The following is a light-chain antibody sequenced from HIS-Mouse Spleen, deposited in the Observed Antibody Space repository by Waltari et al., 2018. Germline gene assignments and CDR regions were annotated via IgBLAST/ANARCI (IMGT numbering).Light chain of an antibody. CDR2: EGS. Sequence: QSALTQPASVSGSPGQSITISCTGTSSDVGSYNLVSWYQQHPGKAPKLMIYEGSKRASGVSNRFSGSKAGNTAFLPISGLQAEDEADYYCCSYAGSSTFVVFGGGTKLTVL. J-gene: IGLJ2*01. CDR1: SSDVGSYNL. CDR3: CSYAGSSTFVV. V-gene: IGLV2-23*03.